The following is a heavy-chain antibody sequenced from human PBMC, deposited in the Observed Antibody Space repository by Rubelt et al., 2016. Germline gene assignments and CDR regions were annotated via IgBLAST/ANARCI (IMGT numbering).Heavy chain of an antibody. Sequence: QVQLVESGGGVVQPGGSLRLSCAASGFTFSSYGMHWVRQAPGKGLEWVAFIRYDGSNKYYADSWKGRFTISRDNSKNTLYLQMNSLRAEDTAVYYCAKPARLDYGINAEYFQHWGQGTLVTVSS. D-gene: IGHD4-17*01. CDR2: IRYDGSNK. CDR1: GFTFSSYG. J-gene: IGHJ1*01. V-gene: IGHV3-30*02. CDR3: AKPARLDYGINAEYFQH.